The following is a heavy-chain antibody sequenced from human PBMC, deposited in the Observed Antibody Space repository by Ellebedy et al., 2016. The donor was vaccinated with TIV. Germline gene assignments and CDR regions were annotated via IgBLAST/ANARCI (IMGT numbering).Heavy chain of an antibody. CDR3: ARDRPNIVATNGAFDI. J-gene: IGHJ3*02. CDR1: GGTFSSYA. Sequence: SVKVSCXASGGTFSSYAISWVRQAPGQGLEWMGGIIPIFGTANYAQKFQGRVTITADESTSTAYMELSSLRSEDTAVYYCARDRPNIVATNGAFDIWGQGTMVTVSS. D-gene: IGHD5-12*01. CDR2: IIPIFGTA. V-gene: IGHV1-69*13.